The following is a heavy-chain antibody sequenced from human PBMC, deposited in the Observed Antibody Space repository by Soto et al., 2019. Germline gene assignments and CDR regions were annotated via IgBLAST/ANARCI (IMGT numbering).Heavy chain of an antibody. CDR2: ISYDGSNK. CDR1: GFTFSSYA. J-gene: IGHJ6*02. Sequence: PGGSLRLSCAASGFTFSSYAMHWVRQAPGKGLEWVAVISYDGSNKYYADSVKGRFTISRDNSKNTLYLQMNSLRAEDTAVYYCAREGHCSGGSCTYYYYYGMDVWGQGTTVTVSS. V-gene: IGHV3-30-3*01. CDR3: AREGHCSGGSCTYYYYYGMDV. D-gene: IGHD2-15*01.